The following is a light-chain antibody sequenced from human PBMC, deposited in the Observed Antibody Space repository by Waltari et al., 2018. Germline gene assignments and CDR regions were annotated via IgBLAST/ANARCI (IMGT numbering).Light chain of an antibody. Sequence: ASVGDRVTITCRASQDIGNDLGWYQQKPGKAPKLLIYGTSSLESGVPSRFSGSRSGTDFTLTISSLQPEDFATYYCLQDSSYPRTFGQGTKVEIK. J-gene: IGKJ1*01. CDR3: LQDSSYPRT. CDR2: GTS. V-gene: IGKV1-6*01. CDR1: QDIGND.